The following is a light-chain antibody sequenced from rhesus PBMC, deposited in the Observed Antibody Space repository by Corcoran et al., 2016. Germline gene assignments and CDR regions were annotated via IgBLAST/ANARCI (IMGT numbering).Light chain of an antibody. CDR3: QQGYDIPFT. CDR2: KAS. CDR1: ENGNNY. V-gene: IGKV1-74*01. Sequence: DIQVTQSPSSLSASVGDRVTITCRASENGNNYLNWYQQKPGKAPKLLISKASTLQSGVPSRFSGSGSWTDYTFILCRLPPEDVATYSCQQGYDIPFTFGPGTKLAVK. J-gene: IGKJ3*01.